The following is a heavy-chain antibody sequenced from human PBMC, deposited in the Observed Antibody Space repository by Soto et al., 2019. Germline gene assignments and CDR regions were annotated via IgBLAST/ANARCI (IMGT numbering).Heavy chain of an antibody. D-gene: IGHD3-3*01. CDR1: GFSLTTSGVG. CDR2: IYWDDDK. Sequence: QITLNESGPTQVKPRQTLTLTCTFSGFSLTTSGVGVGWIRQSPGKAPEWLALIYWDDDKRYSPSLKSRLTITKDPSKNPVILTMAALDHADTATYYCAHRVLRTVFGLVTTTAIYFDFWGQGTPVAVSS. CDR3: AHRVLRTVFGLVTTTAIYFDF. V-gene: IGHV2-5*02. J-gene: IGHJ4*02.